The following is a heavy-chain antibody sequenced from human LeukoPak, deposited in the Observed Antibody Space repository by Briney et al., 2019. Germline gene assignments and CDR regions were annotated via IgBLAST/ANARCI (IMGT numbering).Heavy chain of an antibody. J-gene: IGHJ4*02. CDR1: GFTVSSNY. CDR2: IYSGGST. V-gene: IGHV3-53*01. D-gene: IGHD5-18*01. CDR3: QIGYSSTGVFDY. Sequence: GGSLRLSCAASGFTVSSNYMSWVRQAPGKGLEWVSVIYSGGSTYYADSVRGRFTISRDNSKNTLYLQMNSLRAEDTAVYYCQIGYSSTGVFDYWGQGTLVTVSS.